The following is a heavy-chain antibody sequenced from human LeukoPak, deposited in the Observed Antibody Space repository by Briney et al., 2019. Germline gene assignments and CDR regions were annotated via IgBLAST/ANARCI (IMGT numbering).Heavy chain of an antibody. V-gene: IGHV3-74*01. D-gene: IGHD2-2*01. Sequence: GGSLRLSCAASGFTFSTYWMHWVRQAPGKGLVWVAQINGDGSYTNYADSMRGRFAISRDNAKNTLYLHIDSLRAEDTAVYYCARWYCSSNSCYYDYWGQGTLVTVSS. J-gene: IGHJ4*02. CDR1: GFTFSTYW. CDR2: INGDGSYT. CDR3: ARWYCSSNSCYYDY.